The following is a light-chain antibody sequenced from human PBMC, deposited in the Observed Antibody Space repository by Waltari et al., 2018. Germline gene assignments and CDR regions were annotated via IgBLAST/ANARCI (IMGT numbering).Light chain of an antibody. Sequence: DIQMTQSPSTLSASVGDRVTIPCRASQSVSRCLMWYQQKPGRAPKLLIYKASSLETGVPSRFSGSGSGTEFTLTISSLQPDDFATYYWQHNNSYSPPLTFGGGTKVEIK. CDR3: QHNNSYSPPLT. V-gene: IGKV1-5*03. J-gene: IGKJ4*01. CDR1: QSVSRC. CDR2: KAS.